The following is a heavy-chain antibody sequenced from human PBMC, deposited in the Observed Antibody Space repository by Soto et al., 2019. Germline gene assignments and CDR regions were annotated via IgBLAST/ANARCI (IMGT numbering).Heavy chain of an antibody. Sequence: PSETLSLTCAVYGGSFSGYYWSWIRQPPGKGLEWIGSINYSGNTYHNPSLKSRVTVSVDRSNNQFSLKLTSVTAADTAVYYCARHFSVDHFDYWGQGALVTVSS. CDR2: INYSGNT. J-gene: IGHJ4*02. V-gene: IGHV4-34*01. D-gene: IGHD3-9*01. CDR3: ARHFSVDHFDY. CDR1: GGSFSGYY.